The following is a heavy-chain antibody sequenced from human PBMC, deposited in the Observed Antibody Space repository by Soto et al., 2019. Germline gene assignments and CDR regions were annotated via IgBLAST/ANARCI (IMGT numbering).Heavy chain of an antibody. Sequence: SETLSVTCTVSGGSISSGDYYWSWIRQPPGKGLEWIGYIYYSGSTYYNPSLKSRVTISVDTSKNQFSLKLSSVTAADTAVYYCARAPLSTPNYYYYYGMDVWGQGTTVTSP. V-gene: IGHV4-30-4*01. D-gene: IGHD2-15*01. CDR2: IYYSGST. CDR1: GGSISSGDYY. CDR3: ARAPLSTPNYYYYYGMDV. J-gene: IGHJ6*02.